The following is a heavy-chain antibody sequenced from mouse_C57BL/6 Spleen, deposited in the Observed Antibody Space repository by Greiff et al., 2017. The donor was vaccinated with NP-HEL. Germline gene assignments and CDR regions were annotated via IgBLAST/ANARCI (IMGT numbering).Heavy chain of an antibody. CDR2: IHPNSGST. Sequence: QVQLQQPGAELVKPGASVKLSCKASGYTFTSYWMHWVKQRPGQGLEWIGMIHPNSGSTNYNEKFKSKATLTVDKSSSTAYMQLSSLTSEDSAVYYCARGGYYYGSSGDYWGQGTTLTVSS. CDR1: GYTFTSYW. CDR3: ARGGYYYGSSGDY. V-gene: IGHV1-64*01. J-gene: IGHJ2*01. D-gene: IGHD1-1*01.